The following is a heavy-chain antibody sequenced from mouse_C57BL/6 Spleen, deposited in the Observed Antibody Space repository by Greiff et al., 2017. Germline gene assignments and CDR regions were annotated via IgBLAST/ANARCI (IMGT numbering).Heavy chain of an antibody. J-gene: IGHJ3*01. CDR1: GFTFSDAW. V-gene: IGHV6-6*01. CDR2: IRNTANNHAT. Sequence: EVHLVESGGGLVQPGGSMKLSCAASGFTFSDAWMDWVRQSPEQGLEWVAEIRNTANNHATYYAETVKGRFTISREDSKRRFYLQMNSLRAEDTGIDYCTSNDGWFAYWGKGTLVTVSA. CDR3: TSNDGWFAY. D-gene: IGHD2-12*01.